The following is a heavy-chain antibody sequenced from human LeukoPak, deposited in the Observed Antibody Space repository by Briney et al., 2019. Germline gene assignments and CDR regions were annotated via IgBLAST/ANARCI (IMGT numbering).Heavy chain of an antibody. CDR3: ASDYAFDI. CDR1: GFTFSSYS. J-gene: IGHJ3*02. CDR2: VSSSSSTI. V-gene: IGHV3-48*01. Sequence: GGSLRLSCAASGFTFSSYSMNWVRQAPGKGLEWVSYVSSSSSTIYYADSVKGRFTISRDNAKNSLYLQMNSLRAEDTAVYYCASDYAFDIWGQGTMVTVSS.